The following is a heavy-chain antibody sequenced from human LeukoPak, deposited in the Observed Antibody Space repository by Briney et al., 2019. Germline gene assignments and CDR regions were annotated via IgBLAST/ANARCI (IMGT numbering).Heavy chain of an antibody. Sequence: GESLKISCKGSGYTFSNHWIGWVRQMPGKGLEWMGIIFPADSDTRYSPSFQGQVTISADKSINTAYLQWSSLEASDTAMYYCARQGYCSSTSCWGTRGWFDPRGQGTLVTVSS. CDR2: IFPADSDT. CDR3: ARQGYCSSTSCWGTRGWFDP. D-gene: IGHD2-2*01. J-gene: IGHJ5*02. CDR1: GYTFSNHW. V-gene: IGHV5-51*01.